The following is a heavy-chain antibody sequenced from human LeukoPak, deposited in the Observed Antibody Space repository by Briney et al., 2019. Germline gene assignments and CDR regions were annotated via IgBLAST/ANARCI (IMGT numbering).Heavy chain of an antibody. V-gene: IGHV1-8*03. D-gene: IGHD6-6*01. J-gene: IGHJ4*02. CDR2: MNPNSGNT. Sequence: GASVKVSCKASGYTFTSYDINWVRQATGQGLEWMGWMNPNSGNTGYAQKFQGRVTITADESTSTAYMELSSLSSEDTAVYYCARGGVGSSSGLVDYWGQGTLVTVSS. CDR3: ARGGVGSSSGLVDY. CDR1: GYTFTSYD.